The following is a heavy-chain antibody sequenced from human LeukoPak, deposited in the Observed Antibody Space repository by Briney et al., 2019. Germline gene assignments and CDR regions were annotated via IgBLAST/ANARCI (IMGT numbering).Heavy chain of an antibody. CDR1: GGSFSGYY. D-gene: IGHD6-19*01. V-gene: IGHV4-34*01. CDR3: SSGSLKWSGWYRLWNY. Sequence: SETLSLTCAVYGGSFSGYYWSWIRQPPGKGLEWVGEINHSGSTKYNPSLKRRVTISVSTYKHQYSLKLSCVTLCDTAVYYCSSGSLKWSGWYRLWNYWGQGTLVTVSS. J-gene: IGHJ4*02. CDR2: INHSGST.